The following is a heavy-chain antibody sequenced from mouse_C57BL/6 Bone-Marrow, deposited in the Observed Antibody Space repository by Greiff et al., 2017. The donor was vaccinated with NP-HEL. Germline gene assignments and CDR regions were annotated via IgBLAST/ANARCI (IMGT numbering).Heavy chain of an antibody. CDR3: ARGTTVVAFDY. J-gene: IGHJ2*01. D-gene: IGHD1-1*01. CDR2: INPGSGGT. CDR1: GYAFTNYL. Sequence: VKLQESGAELVRPGTSVKVSCKASGYAFTNYLIEWVKQRPGQGLEWIGVINPGSGGTNYNEKFKGKATLTADKSSSTAYMQLSSLTSEDSAVYFCARGTTVVAFDYWGQGTTLTVSS. V-gene: IGHV1-54*01.